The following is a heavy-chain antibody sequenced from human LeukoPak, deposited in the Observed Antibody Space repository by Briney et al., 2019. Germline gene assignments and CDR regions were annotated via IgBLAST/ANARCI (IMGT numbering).Heavy chain of an antibody. CDR2: IYYSGST. V-gene: IGHV4-61*01. J-gene: IGHJ6*02. CDR1: GGSVSSGSYY. D-gene: IGHD6-19*01. CDR3: ARLLNIAMAGTGYYYYGMDV. Sequence: SETLSLTCTVSGGSVSSGSYYWSWIRQPPGKGLEWIGYIYYSGSTNYNPSLKSRVTISVDTSKNQFSLKLSSVTAADTAVYYCARLLNIAMAGTGYYYYGMDVWGQGTTVTVSS.